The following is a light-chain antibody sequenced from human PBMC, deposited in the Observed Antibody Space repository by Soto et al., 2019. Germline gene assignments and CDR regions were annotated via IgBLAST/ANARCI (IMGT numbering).Light chain of an antibody. J-gene: IGKJ2*02. CDR3: QETHRQPPST. Sequence: DIQMTQSPPSLSAYVGDSVSITCRASQSISHYLSWYQQKPGKAPKLLIYAASSLQSGVPARFSGSGSGTDFTLTINSLQPEDSAVYYCQETHRQPPSTYGRGTKLEIK. CDR2: AAS. CDR1: QSISHY. V-gene: IGKV1-39*01.